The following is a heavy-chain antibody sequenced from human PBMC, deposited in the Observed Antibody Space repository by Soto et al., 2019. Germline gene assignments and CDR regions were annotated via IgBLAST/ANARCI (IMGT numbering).Heavy chain of an antibody. CDR3: ARESSAGYSSAWYVPPDY. Sequence: EVQLVESGGGLVKPGGSLRLSCAASGFTFSSYSMNWVRQAPGKGLEWVSCISSSSSYIYYADSVKGRFTISRDNAKNSLYLQMSSLRAEARAVYYCARESSAGYSSAWYVPPDYWGQGTLVTVSS. J-gene: IGHJ4*02. V-gene: IGHV3-21*06. CDR1: GFTFSSYS. D-gene: IGHD6-19*01. CDR2: ISSSSSYI.